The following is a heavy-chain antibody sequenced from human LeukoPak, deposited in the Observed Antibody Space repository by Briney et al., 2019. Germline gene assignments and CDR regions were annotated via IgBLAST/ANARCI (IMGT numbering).Heavy chain of an antibody. CDR3: ARHVRQQLPPKAFDY. D-gene: IGHD6-13*01. V-gene: IGHV4-39*01. CDR1: GGSISSGIYY. CDR2: IYYSGNT. Sequence: SETLSLTCTVSGGSISSGIYYWGWLRQPPGKGLEWIGSIYYSGNTYYNPSLKGRVTISVDTSKNQLSLKLNSVTAADTAVYYCARHVRQQLPPKAFDYWGQGTLVTVSP. J-gene: IGHJ4*02.